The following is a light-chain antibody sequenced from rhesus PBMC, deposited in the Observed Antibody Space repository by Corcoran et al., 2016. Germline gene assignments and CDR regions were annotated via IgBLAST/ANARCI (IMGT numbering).Light chain of an antibody. CDR3: LQYSSSPLT. CDR2: KAS. V-gene: IGKV1-22*01. Sequence: DIQMTQSPSSLSASVGDTVTITCRASQSISSWLDWYQQKPGKAPKLLIYKASSLQSGVPSRFSGSGSRTEFTLTLSSLQPEDFATYYCLQYSSSPLTFGGGTKVEIK. J-gene: IGKJ4*01. CDR1: QSISSW.